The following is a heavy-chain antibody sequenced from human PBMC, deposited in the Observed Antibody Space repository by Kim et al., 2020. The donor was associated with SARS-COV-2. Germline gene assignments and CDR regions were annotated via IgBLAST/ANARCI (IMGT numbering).Heavy chain of an antibody. V-gene: IGHV1-69*04. CDR3: ARDIIRGHSYGYDS. CDR2: IIPILGQT. CDR1: GGTLNSYA. J-gene: IGHJ5*01. D-gene: IGHD5-18*01. Sequence: SVKVSCKTPGGTLNSYAVGWVRQAPGQGLESMGRIIPILGQTDYTQKFQGRVTIIADKSTSTGYMELRRLTSEDTAVYYCARDIIRGHSYGYDSWGQGT.